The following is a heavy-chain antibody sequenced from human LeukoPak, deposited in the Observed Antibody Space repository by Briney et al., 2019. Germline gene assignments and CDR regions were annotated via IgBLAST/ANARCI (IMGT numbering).Heavy chain of an antibody. V-gene: IGHV3-21*01. CDR1: GFNFSSYP. D-gene: IGHD2-21*02. Sequence: GGSLRLSCAASGFNFSSYPMNGVRQPPGKGLEGVSYISSSSTYIYYADSVKGRFTISRDNARNSLFLQMHSLRAEGTAVYYCTRSPQYCGSDCYSDYWGQGTLVTVSS. J-gene: IGHJ4*02. CDR3: TRSPQYCGSDCYSDY. CDR2: ISSSSTYI.